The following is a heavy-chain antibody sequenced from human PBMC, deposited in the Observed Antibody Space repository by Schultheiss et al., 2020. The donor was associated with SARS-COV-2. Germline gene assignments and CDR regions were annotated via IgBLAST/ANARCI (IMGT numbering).Heavy chain of an antibody. CDR2: INHSGST. CDR1: GGSFSGYY. J-gene: IGHJ4*02. Sequence: SQTLSLTCAVYGGSFSGYYWSWIRQPPGKGLEWIGEINHSGSTNYNPSLKSRVTISVDTSKNQFSLKLSSVTAADTAVYYCATALRSGGSCYDHWGQGTLVTVSS. CDR3: ATALRSGGSCYDH. V-gene: IGHV4-34*01. D-gene: IGHD2-15*01.